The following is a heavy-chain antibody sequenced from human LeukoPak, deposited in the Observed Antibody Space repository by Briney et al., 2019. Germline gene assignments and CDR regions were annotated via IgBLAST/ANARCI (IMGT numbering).Heavy chain of an antibody. V-gene: IGHV7-4-1*02. J-gene: IGHJ4*02. Sequence: GASVKVSCKASGYTFTSYAMNWVRQAPGRGVEGMGWINTNTGNPTYAQGFTGRFVFSLDTSVSTAYLQIRSLRAGDTAVYYCARGGMVTDYWGQGTLVTVSS. D-gene: IGHD5-18*01. CDR2: INTNTGNP. CDR1: GYTFTSYA. CDR3: ARGGMVTDY.